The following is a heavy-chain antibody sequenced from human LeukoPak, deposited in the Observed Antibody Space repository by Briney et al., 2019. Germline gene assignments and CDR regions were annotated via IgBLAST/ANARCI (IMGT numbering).Heavy chain of an antibody. V-gene: IGHV4-30-2*01. CDR2: IYHSGST. CDR1: GGSISSGGYS. CDR3: ARGGSIAAAPFDY. J-gene: IGHJ4*02. Sequence: SQTLSLTCAVSGGSISSGGYSWSWIRQPPGKGLEWIGYIYHSGSTYYNPSLKSRVTISVDRSKNQFSLKLSSVTAADTAVYYCARGGSIAAAPFDYWGQGTLVTVSS. D-gene: IGHD6-13*01.